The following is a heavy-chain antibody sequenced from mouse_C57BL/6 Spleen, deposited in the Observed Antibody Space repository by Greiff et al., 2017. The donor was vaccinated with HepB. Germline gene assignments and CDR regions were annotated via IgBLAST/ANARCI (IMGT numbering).Heavy chain of an antibody. Sequence: EVQLQQSGAELVRPGASVKLSCTASGFNIKDDYMHWVKQRPEQGLEWIGWIDPENGDTEYASKFQGKATITADTSSNTAYLQLSSLTSEDTAVYYCTHYYGSSYFDYWGQGTTLTVSS. CDR3: THYYGSSYFDY. CDR2: IDPENGDT. J-gene: IGHJ2*01. CDR1: GFNIKDDY. V-gene: IGHV14-4*01. D-gene: IGHD1-1*01.